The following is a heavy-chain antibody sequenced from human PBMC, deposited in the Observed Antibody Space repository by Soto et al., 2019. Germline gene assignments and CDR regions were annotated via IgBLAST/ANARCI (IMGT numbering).Heavy chain of an antibody. CDR1: GGTFSSYT. J-gene: IGHJ4*02. V-gene: IGHV1-69*02. CDR2: IIPILGIA. Sequence: QVQLVQSGAEVKKPGSSVKVSCKASGGTFSSYTISWVRQAPGQGLEWMGRIIPILGIANYAQKFQGRVTITADKSTSTAYMELSSLRSEDTAVSYCASNQKGSRYFDYWGQGTLVTVSS. D-gene: IGHD2-2*01. CDR3: ASNQKGSRYFDY.